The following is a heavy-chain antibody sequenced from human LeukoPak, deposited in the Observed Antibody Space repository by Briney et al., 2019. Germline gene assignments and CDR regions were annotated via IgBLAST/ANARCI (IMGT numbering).Heavy chain of an antibody. Sequence: GGSLRLSCAASGFIFSSYSMSWVRQAPGKGLEWVSVITGSGGNTYYADSVKGRITISKDNSKNTVYLQMSSLRAEDTAVYYCAKDTRGYSYGSLEYWGQGTLVTVSS. J-gene: IGHJ4*02. CDR3: AKDTRGYSYGSLEY. V-gene: IGHV3-23*01. D-gene: IGHD5-18*01. CDR1: GFIFSSYS. CDR2: ITGSGGNT.